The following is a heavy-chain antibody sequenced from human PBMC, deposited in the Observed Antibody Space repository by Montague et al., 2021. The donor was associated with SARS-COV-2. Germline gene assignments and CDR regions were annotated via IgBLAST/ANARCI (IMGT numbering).Heavy chain of an antibody. CDR2: INHSGST. CDR3: ASGDDNGSGYLDV. CDR1: DGSFSNFY. V-gene: IGHV4-34*01. D-gene: IGHD1-26*01. J-gene: IGHJ6*03. Sequence: SETLSLTCAVSDGSFSNFYWSWISQPPGKGLQWIGEINHSGSTSYNPSSKSRVTISVDTSKNQFSLKLNSVTAADAAVYYCASGDDNGSGYLDVWGKGTTVTVSS.